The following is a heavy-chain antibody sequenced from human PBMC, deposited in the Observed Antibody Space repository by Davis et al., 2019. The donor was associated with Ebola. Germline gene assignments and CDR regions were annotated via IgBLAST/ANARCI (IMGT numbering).Heavy chain of an antibody. Sequence: GESLKISCAASGFTFSRYSMHWVRQAPGKGLEWVTVISYDGSSKYYADSVKGRFTISRDNAENSLFLQMNSLRAEDTAVYYCAKDSGWQMSPWGQGTLVTVSS. CDR2: ISYDGSSK. V-gene: IGHV3-30-3*01. D-gene: IGHD6-19*01. CDR3: AKDSGWQMSP. J-gene: IGHJ5*02. CDR1: GFTFSRYS.